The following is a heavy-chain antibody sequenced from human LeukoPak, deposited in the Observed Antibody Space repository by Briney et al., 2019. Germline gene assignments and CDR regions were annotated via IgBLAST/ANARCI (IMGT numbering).Heavy chain of an antibody. CDR2: IWYDGSNK. CDR1: GFTFSSYG. D-gene: IGHD3-3*02. CDR3: ARDRTSTLADY. J-gene: IGHJ4*02. Sequence: GRSLRLSCAASGFTFSSYGMHWVRQAPGKGLEWVAVIWYDGSNKYYADSVKGRFTISRDDSKNTLYLQMNSLRAEDTAVYYCARDRTSTLADYWGQGTLVTVSS. V-gene: IGHV3-33*01.